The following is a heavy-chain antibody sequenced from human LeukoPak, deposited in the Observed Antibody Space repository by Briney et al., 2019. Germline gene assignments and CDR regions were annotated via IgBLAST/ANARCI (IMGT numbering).Heavy chain of an antibody. CDR2: IRFGGGTT. D-gene: IGHD3-10*01. V-gene: IGHV1-46*01. J-gene: IGHJ3*01. CDR3: ASPDGF. Sequence: ASMKVACKASAHTFPIDYMYWVRQAPGQGLEWVGMIRFGGGTTSYEPKFQGRVNMTWDSSTSTAYMGLNSMTSEDTAVYFCASPDGFGGQGTMVTVSS. CDR1: AHTFPIDY.